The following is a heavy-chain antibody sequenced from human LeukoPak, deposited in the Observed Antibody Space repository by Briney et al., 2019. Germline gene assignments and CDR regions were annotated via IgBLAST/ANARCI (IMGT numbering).Heavy chain of an antibody. D-gene: IGHD3-9*01. CDR2: IYYSGST. J-gene: IGHJ4*02. CDR1: GGSISSSSYY. CDR3: ARRGYDILTGFDYFDY. V-gene: IGHV4-39*01. Sequence: SETLSLTCTVSGGSISSSSYYWGWIRQPPGKGLEWIGSIYYSGSTYYNPSLKSRVTISVDTSKNQFSLKLSSVTAAGTAVYYCARRGYDILTGFDYFDYWGQGTLVTVSS.